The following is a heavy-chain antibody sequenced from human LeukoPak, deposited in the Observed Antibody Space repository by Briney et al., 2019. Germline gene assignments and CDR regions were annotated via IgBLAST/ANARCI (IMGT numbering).Heavy chain of an antibody. J-gene: IGHJ5*02. CDR3: ARGVRIAAAGNCFDP. V-gene: IGHV4-34*01. D-gene: IGHD6-13*01. CDR2: INHSGST. Sequence: PSETLSLTCAVYGVSFTGYYWSWIRQPPGKGLEWIGEINHSGSTKYNPSLKSRVTISVDTSQNQFSLNLSSVPAADTAVYYCARGVRIAAAGNCFDPWGQGTLVTVSS. CDR1: GVSFTGYY.